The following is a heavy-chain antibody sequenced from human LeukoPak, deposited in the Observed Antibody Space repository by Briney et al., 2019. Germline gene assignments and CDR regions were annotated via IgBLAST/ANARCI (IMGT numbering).Heavy chain of an antibody. J-gene: IGHJ4*02. D-gene: IGHD3-3*01. CDR3: ARDRGFGVVPTGD. CDR1: GYTFTGYY. V-gene: IGHV1-2*02. Sequence: ASVKVSCKASGYTFTGYYMHWVRQAPGQGLEWMGWINPNSGGTNYAQKFQGRVTMTRDTSISTAYMELSRLRSDDTAVYYRARDRGFGVVPTGDWGQGTLVTVSS. CDR2: INPNSGGT.